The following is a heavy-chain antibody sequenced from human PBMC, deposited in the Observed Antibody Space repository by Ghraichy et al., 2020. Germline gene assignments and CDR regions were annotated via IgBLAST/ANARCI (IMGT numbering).Heavy chain of an antibody. V-gene: IGHV4-59*01. Sequence: SETLSLTCTVSGGSISSYYWSWIRQPPGKGLEWIGYIYYSGSTNYNPSLKSRVTISVDTSKNQFSLKLSSVTAADTAVYYCARVPSVYYDSSGYEDYGMDVWGQGTTVTVSS. D-gene: IGHD3-22*01. CDR3: ARVPSVYYDSSGYEDYGMDV. CDR2: IYYSGST. J-gene: IGHJ6*02. CDR1: GGSISSYY.